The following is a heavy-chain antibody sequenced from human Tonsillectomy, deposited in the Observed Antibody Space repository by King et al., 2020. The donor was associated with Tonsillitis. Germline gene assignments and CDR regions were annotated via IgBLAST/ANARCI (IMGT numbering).Heavy chain of an antibody. J-gene: IGHJ6*03. CDR2: MNPNSGNT. D-gene: IGHD2-2*01. CDR3: ARGSSNSWYYYYYYLDL. Sequence: QLVQSGAEVKKPGASVKVSCKASGYTFTSYDINWVRQATGQGLEWMGWMNPNSGNTGYAQKLQGRVTMTRNTSITTAYMELSSLRSEDTAVYYCARGSSNSWYYYYYYLDLWGGGTAVPVP. V-gene: IGHV1-8*01. CDR1: GYTFTSYD.